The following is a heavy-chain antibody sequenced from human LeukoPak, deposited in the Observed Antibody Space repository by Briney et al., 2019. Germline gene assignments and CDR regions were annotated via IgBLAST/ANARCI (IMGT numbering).Heavy chain of an antibody. CDR1: GFTFSSYG. V-gene: IGHV3-33*01. Sequence: GGSLRLSCAASGFTFSSYGMHWVRQAPGKELEWVAVIWYDGSNKYYADSVKGRFIISRDNSKNTLYLQMNSLRVEDTAVYYCARDRGGTVTKDYFDYWGQGTLVTVSS. CDR3: ARDRGGTVTKDYFDY. CDR2: IWYDGSNK. J-gene: IGHJ4*02. D-gene: IGHD4-17*01.